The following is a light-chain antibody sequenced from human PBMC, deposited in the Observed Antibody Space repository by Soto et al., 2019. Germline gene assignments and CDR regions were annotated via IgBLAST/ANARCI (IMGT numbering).Light chain of an antibody. CDR2: KAP. CDR3: QQYNSYSLT. CDR1: QSISSW. J-gene: IGKJ1*01. Sequence: DIQMTQSPSTLSASVGDRVTITCRASQSISSWLAWYQQKPGKAPKLLIYKAPSLESGFPSRFSGSGSGTEFTLTISSLQPDDFATYYCQQYNSYSLTFGQGTKVEIK. V-gene: IGKV1-5*03.